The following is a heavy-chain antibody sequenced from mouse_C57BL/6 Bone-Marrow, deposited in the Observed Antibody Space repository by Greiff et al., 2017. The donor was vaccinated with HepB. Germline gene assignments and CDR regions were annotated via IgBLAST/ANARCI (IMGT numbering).Heavy chain of an antibody. CDR3: ARCLLCFMDY. J-gene: IGHJ4*01. D-gene: IGHD2-10*01. Sequence: QVQLQQPGAELVKPGASVKLSCKASGYTFTSYWMQWVKQRPGQGLEWIGEIDPSDSYTNYNQKFKGKATLTVDTSSSTAYMQLSSLTSEDSAVYYCARCLLCFMDYWGQGTSVTVSS. CDR1: GYTFTSYW. V-gene: IGHV1-50*01. CDR2: IDPSDSYT.